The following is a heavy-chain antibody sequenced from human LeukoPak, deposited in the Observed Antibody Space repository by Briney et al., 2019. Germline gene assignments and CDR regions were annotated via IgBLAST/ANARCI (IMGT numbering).Heavy chain of an antibody. V-gene: IGHV3-21*01. CDR2: ISSSSSYI. Sequence: GGSLRLSCAASGFTFSSYSMNWVRQAPGKGLEWVSSISSSSSYIYYADSVKGRFTISRDNAKNPLYLQMNSLRGEDTALYYCARDPVDDYWGQGTLVTVSS. CDR1: GFTFSSYS. J-gene: IGHJ4*02. CDR3: ARDPVDDY.